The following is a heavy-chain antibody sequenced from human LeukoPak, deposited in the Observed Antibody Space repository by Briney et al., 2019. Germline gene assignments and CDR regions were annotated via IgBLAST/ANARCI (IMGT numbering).Heavy chain of an antibody. CDR2: IYYTRST. J-gene: IGHJ2*01. CDR1: GGSISSSSYY. V-gene: IGHV4-39*01. D-gene: IGHD3-22*01. CDR3: ARGVTMIVVVIHDWYFDL. Sequence: SETLSLTCTVSGGSISSSSYYWGWIRQPPGKGLEWIGSIYYTRSTYYDPSLKSRVTISVDTSKNQFSLKLTSVTAADTAVYYCARGVTMIVVVIHDWYFDLWGRGTLVTVSS.